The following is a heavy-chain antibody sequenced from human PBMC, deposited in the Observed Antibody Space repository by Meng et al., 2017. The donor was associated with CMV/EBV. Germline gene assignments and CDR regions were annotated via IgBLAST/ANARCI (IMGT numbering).Heavy chain of an antibody. CDR3: SYGGGY. CDR2: IYSGGST. J-gene: IGHJ4*02. Sequence: GSLKISCAASGFTVSSNYMSWVRQAPGKGLEWVSVIYSGGSTYYADSVKGRFTISRDNSKNTLYLQMSSLRAEDTAVYYCSYGGGYWGQGTLVTVSS. D-gene: IGHD3-10*01. V-gene: IGHV3-53*01. CDR1: GFTVSSNY.